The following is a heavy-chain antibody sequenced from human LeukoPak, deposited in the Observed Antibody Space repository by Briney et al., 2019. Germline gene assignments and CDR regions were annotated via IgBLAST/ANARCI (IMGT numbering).Heavy chain of an antibody. J-gene: IGHJ4*02. CDR2: GVIVNYT. D-gene: IGHD5-18*01. Sequence: GGSLRLSCAASGFTFSSYWMSWVRQAPGKGLEWVSGVIVNYTYYADSVKGRFTISRDNAKNSLYLQMNSLRAEDTAVYYCTSRGYSYGRGDYWGQGTLVTVSS. CDR1: GFTFSSYW. V-gene: IGHV3-21*01. CDR3: TSRGYSYGRGDY.